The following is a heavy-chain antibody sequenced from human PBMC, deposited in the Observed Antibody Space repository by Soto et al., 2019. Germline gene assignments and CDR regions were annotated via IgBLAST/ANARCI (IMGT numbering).Heavy chain of an antibody. V-gene: IGHV5-51*01. CDR2: IYPGDFDT. CDR3: PTHGSEPYQDYYYGMYV. Sequence: GESLKIACQGSGYRFTIYWIVSARQMPGKGLEWMGMIYPGDFDTRYSPSFQGPVTISAYKSISAAYLQQSSLKASDTAMYYCPTHGSEPYQDYYYGMYVWGQGSTVALSS. J-gene: IGHJ6*02. D-gene: IGHD6-25*01. CDR1: GYRFTIYW.